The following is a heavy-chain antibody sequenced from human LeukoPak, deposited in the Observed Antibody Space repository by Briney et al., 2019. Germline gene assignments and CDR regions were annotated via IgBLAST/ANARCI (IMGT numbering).Heavy chain of an antibody. D-gene: IGHD6-19*01. CDR1: GFTVSSNY. Sequence: PGGSLRLSCAASGFTVSSNYMSWVRQAPGKGLEWVSIIYSGGDTSYADSVKGRFTISRDNSKNTLFLQMNSLRAEDTAVYYCARDPGSIAVAGTGWGQGTLVTVSS. J-gene: IGHJ4*02. V-gene: IGHV3-66*01. CDR2: IYSGGDT. CDR3: ARDPGSIAVAGTG.